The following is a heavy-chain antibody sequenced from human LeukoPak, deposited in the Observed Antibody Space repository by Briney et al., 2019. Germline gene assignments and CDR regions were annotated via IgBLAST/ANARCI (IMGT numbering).Heavy chain of an antibody. CDR1: GGSISSSSYY. J-gene: IGHJ4*02. CDR2: IYYSGST. D-gene: IGHD6-13*01. CDR3: ASMGLQQLHFDY. V-gene: IGHV4-39*07. Sequence: SETLSLTCTVSGGSISSSSYYWGWIRQPPGKGLEWIGIIYYSGSTYYNPSLKSRVTISVDTSKNQFSLKLSSVTAADTAVYYCASMGLQQLHFDYWGQGTLVTVSS.